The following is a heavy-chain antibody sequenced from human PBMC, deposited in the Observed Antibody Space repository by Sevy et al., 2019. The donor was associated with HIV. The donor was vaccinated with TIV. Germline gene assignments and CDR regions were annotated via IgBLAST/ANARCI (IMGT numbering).Heavy chain of an antibody. Sequence: SETLSLTCTVSGGSITSSGHYWGWIRQSPGKGLEWIGGVYYVGNSYANPSLTSRVTISADTSKNLFSLSLTSLTAADTAIYYCARVAGGENCDYGIDVWGLGTSVTVSS. CDR1: GGSITSSGHY. V-gene: IGHV4-39*01. CDR2: VYYVGNS. J-gene: IGHJ6*02. CDR3: ARVAGGENCDYGIDV. D-gene: IGHD2-21*01.